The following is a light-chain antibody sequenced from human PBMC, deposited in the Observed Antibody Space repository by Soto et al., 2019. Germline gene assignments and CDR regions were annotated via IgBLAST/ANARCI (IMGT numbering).Light chain of an antibody. CDR3: CSYADGSIYF. CDR1: SRDVGAYDY. J-gene: IGLJ1*01. CDR2: YVD. Sequence: QSVLTQPASVSGSPGQSITISGTGTSRDVGAYDYVSWYLQYPDKAPQLLIYYVDHRPSGVSSRFSGSKSGNTASLTISGLQAEDEGDYYCCSYADGSIYFFGTGTKLTVL. V-gene: IGLV2-14*03.